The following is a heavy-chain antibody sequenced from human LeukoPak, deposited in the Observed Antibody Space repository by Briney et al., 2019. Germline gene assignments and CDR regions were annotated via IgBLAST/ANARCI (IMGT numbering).Heavy chain of an antibody. D-gene: IGHD4-23*01. Sequence: PSETLSLTCTVPGGSMSSSNYYWGWIRQPPGKGLEWIGSIYDSESTYYNPSLKSRVTISVDTSKRQFSLKLSSVTATDTAVYYCARQSSMTTVVFDYWGQGTLVTVSS. CDR3: ARQSSMTTVVFDY. J-gene: IGHJ4*02. V-gene: IGHV4-39*01. CDR2: IYDSEST. CDR1: GGSMSSSNYY.